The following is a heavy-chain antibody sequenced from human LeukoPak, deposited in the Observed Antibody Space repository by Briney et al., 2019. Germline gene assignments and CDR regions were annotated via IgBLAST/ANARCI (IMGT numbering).Heavy chain of an antibody. Sequence: PGGSLRLSCAASGFTFTSYAMSWVRQAPGKGLEWVSSISGSGGSTYYADSVKGRFTISRDNSKNTLYLQMNSLRAEDTAVYYCAKEMGGYSYGRRDFDYWGQGTLVTVSS. CDR2: ISGSGGST. J-gene: IGHJ4*02. CDR3: AKEMGGYSYGRRDFDY. CDR1: GFTFTSYA. D-gene: IGHD5-18*01. V-gene: IGHV3-23*01.